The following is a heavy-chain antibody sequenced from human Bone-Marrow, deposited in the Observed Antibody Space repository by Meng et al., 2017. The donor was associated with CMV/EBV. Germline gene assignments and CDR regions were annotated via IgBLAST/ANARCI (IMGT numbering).Heavy chain of an antibody. CDR2: MNPNSGNT. CDR3: ARPCDRSAYSNYYFDY. V-gene: IGHV1-8*02. Sequence: ASVKVSCKASGYTFTSYDINWVRQATGQGLEWMGWMNPNSGNTGYAQKFQGRVTMTRDTSISTAYMEQSRLRTDDTGVYYCARPCDRSAYSNYYFDYWGQGTLVTVSS. CDR1: GYTFTSYD. D-gene: IGHD3-22*01. J-gene: IGHJ4*02.